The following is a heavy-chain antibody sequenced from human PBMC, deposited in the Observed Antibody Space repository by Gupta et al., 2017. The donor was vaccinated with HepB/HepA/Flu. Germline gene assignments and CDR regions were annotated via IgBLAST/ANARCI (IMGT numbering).Heavy chain of an antibody. CDR2: FWNDGRNE. D-gene: IGHD1-26*01. V-gene: IGHV3-33*01. Sequence: QEQLVESGGGVVQPGRPLRLSCAASGFALGDYGMQWARQAPGRGLEWVARFWNDGRNENDAVIVKGRFTISRDNPRNTLYRQMNSLRAEDTAVYYGARDFLGATNADSLDIWGQGTVGTVSS. CDR1: GFALGDYG. CDR3: ARDFLGATNADSLDI. J-gene: IGHJ3*02.